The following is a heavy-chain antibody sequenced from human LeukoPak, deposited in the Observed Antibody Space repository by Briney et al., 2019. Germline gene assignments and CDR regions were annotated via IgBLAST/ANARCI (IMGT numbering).Heavy chain of an antibody. CDR2: IYKDGRS. CDR1: GGSFSGYY. D-gene: IGHD6-19*01. Sequence: SETPSLTCAVYGGSFSGYYWGWIRQPPEKGVEWIGSIYKDGRSQYNPSLKSRVTISVDTSKNQFSLKLSSVTAADTAVYYCARHDGSGRRIALDYWGQGTLVTVSS. J-gene: IGHJ4*02. CDR3: ARHDGSGRRIALDY. V-gene: IGHV4-34*01.